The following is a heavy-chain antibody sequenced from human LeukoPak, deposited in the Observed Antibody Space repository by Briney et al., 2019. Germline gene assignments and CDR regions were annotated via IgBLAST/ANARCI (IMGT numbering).Heavy chain of an antibody. CDR2: ISGSGGST. V-gene: IGHV3-23*01. Sequence: GGSLRLSCAASGFTFSSYAMSWVRQAPGKGLEWVSAISGSGGSTYYTDSVKGRFTISRDNSKNTLYLQMNSLRAEDTAVYYCAKEQPVVRRLQDGVWGRIDYWGQGALVIVSS. CDR1: GFTFSSYA. J-gene: IGHJ4*02. CDR3: AKEQPVVRRLQDGVWGRIDY. D-gene: IGHD2-8*01.